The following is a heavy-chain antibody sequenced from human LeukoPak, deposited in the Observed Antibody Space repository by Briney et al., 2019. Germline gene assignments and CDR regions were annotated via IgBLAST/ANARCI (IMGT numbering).Heavy chain of an antibody. CDR1: GFTFISNW. D-gene: IGHD2-8*01. Sequence: PGGSLRLSCAASGFTFISNWMSWVRQAPGKGLEWVARMNMDGSEKYYVDSVKGRFTISRDNAKTSLYLEMNSLRAEDTAVYYCARDATYCTNGVCYTRFDYWGQGTLVTVSS. V-gene: IGHV3-7*01. CDR2: MNMDGSEK. CDR3: ARDATYCTNGVCYTRFDY. J-gene: IGHJ4*02.